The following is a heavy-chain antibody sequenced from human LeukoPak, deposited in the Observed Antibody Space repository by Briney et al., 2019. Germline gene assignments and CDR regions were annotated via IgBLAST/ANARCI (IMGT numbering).Heavy chain of an antibody. CDR2: ISSSGNTI. J-gene: IGHJ4*01. CDR3: ARRRDFDY. V-gene: IGHV3-48*04. D-gene: IGHD6-6*01. CDR1: GFTLSTYS. Sequence: PGGSLRLSCAASGFTLSTYSMNWVRQAPGKGLEWVSYISSSGNTIYYADSVKGRFTISRDNAKNSLFLQMNSLRAEDTAVYYCARRRDFDYWGRGTLVAVSS.